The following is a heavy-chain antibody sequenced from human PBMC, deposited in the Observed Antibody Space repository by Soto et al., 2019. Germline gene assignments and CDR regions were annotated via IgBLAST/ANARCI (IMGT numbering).Heavy chain of an antibody. J-gene: IGHJ5*01. D-gene: IGHD3-10*01. CDR3: ARSGARGLTKYNWFDS. CDR1: GDTLGSYG. CDR2: TIPVFGTT. Sequence: QVQLVQSGAEVKKPGSSVKVSCKASGDTLGSYGFSWVRQAPGQGLAWMGGTIPVFGTTNYAQNYQGRVSITADESTSTVYMDLSSLTSEDTAVYYCARSGARGLTKYNWFDSWGQGTLVTVSS. V-gene: IGHV1-69*01.